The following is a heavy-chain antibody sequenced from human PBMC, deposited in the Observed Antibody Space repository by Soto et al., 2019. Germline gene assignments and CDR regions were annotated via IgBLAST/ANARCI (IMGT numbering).Heavy chain of an antibody. CDR1: GFTFSSYS. V-gene: IGHV3-21*01. CDR3: ARDYPLLGADAFDI. CDR2: ISSSSSYI. Sequence: GGSLRLSCAASGFTFSSYSMNWVRQAPGKGLEWVSSISSSSSYIYYADPVKGRFTISRDNAKNSLYLQMNSLRAEDTAVYYCARDYPLLGADAFDIWGQGTMVTVSS. J-gene: IGHJ3*02. D-gene: IGHD2-15*01.